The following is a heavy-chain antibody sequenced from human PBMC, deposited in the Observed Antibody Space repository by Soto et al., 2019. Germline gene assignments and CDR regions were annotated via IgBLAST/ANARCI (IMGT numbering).Heavy chain of an antibody. CDR2: IIPIFGTA. CDR3: ARWPHVGATGYYYYYGMDV. J-gene: IGHJ6*02. V-gene: IGHV1-69*06. D-gene: IGHD3-3*01. Sequence: ASVKVSCNASGGTFSIYAISWVRQAPGQGLEWMGGIIPIFGTANYAQKFQGRVTITADKSTSTAYMELSSLRSEDTAVYYCARWPHVGATGYYYYYGMDVWGQGTTVTVSS. CDR1: GGTFSIYA.